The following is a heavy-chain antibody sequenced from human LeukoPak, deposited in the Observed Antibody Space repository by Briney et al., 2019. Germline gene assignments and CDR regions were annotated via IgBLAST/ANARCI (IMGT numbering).Heavy chain of an antibody. D-gene: IGHD2-2*01. CDR1: GSTSNNYA. Sequence: GGSLRLSCAASGSTSNNYAMGWVRQAPGKGLEWVSAISASGGTTYYADSVKGRFTISRDNSETTLFLQMNSLRAEDTAVYYCAKEPREYCSSTSCPNWFDSWGQGTLVTVSS. J-gene: IGHJ5*01. V-gene: IGHV3-23*01. CDR2: ISASGGTT. CDR3: AKEPREYCSSTSCPNWFDS.